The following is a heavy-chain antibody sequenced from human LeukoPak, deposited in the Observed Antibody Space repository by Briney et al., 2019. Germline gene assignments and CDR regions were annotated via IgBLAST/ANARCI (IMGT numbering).Heavy chain of an antibody. CDR1: GDSFSSHY. CDR2: ITYIGTT. Sequence: SETLSLTCAVSGDSFSSHYWTWIRQPPGRGLEWIGYITYIGTTNYNPSLKSRVTISIDTSKNQFSLKLSSVTTADTAVYYCARDLVTVTKGFDIWGLGTMVSVSS. V-gene: IGHV4-59*11. J-gene: IGHJ3*02. D-gene: IGHD4-17*01. CDR3: ARDLVTVTKGFDI.